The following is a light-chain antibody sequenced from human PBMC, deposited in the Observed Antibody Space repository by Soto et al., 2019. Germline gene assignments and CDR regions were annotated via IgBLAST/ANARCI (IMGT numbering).Light chain of an antibody. J-gene: IGLJ1*01. CDR3: SSYAGSNNPYV. Sequence: QSALTQPPSASGSPGQSVTISCTGTSSDVGGYDSVSWYQQHPGKAPKLMIYEVSKRPSGVPDRFSGSKSGSTASLIVSGLQAEDEADYYCSSYAGSNNPYVFGTGTKVTVL. CDR1: SSDVGGYDS. CDR2: EVS. V-gene: IGLV2-8*01.